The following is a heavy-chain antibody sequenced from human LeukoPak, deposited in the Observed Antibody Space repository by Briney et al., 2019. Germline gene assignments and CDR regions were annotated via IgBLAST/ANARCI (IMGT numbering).Heavy chain of an antibody. Sequence: GGSLRLSCAASGFTFSSYSMNLVRQAPGKGLEWVSSISSSSSYIYYADSVKGRFIISRDNAKNSLYLQMNSLRAEDTAVYYCARATPAAIRFDPWGQGTLVTVSS. CDR2: ISSSSSYI. V-gene: IGHV3-21*01. J-gene: IGHJ5*02. CDR1: GFTFSSYS. D-gene: IGHD2-2*01. CDR3: ARATPAAIRFDP.